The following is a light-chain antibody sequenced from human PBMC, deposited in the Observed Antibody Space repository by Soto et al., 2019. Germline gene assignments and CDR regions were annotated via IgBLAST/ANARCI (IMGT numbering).Light chain of an antibody. Sequence: DIVLTQSPVTLSLSPGERATLSCRASQSVTRYLAWYQQKPGQAPRLLIYDASDRASGVPARFSGSGSGTDFTLTISSLEPEDFAVYYCQQRSYWLPVFGGGTTVEIK. J-gene: IGKJ4*01. CDR2: DAS. CDR1: QSVTRY. CDR3: QQRSYWLPV. V-gene: IGKV3-11*01.